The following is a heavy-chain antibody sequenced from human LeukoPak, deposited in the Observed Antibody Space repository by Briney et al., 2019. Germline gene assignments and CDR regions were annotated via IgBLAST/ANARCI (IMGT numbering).Heavy chain of an antibody. CDR1: GGSFSGYY. J-gene: IGHJ4*02. CDR3: AAKLRNYYDSSGYPLPFDY. CDR2: INHSGST. D-gene: IGHD3-22*01. V-gene: IGHV4-34*01. Sequence: SKTLSLTCAVYGGSFSGYYWSWIRQPPGKGLEWIGEINHSGSTNYNPSLKSRVTISVDTSKNQFSLKLSSVTAADTAVYYCAAKLRNYYDSSGYPLPFDYWGQGTLVTVSS.